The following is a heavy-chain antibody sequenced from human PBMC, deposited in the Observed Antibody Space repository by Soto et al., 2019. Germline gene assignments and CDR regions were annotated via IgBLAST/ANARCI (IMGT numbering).Heavy chain of an antibody. V-gene: IGHV4-34*01. CDR2: INHSGST. CDR1: GGSFSGYY. J-gene: IGHJ4*02. CDR3: ASAPVFDY. Sequence: PSETLSLTCAVYGGSFSGYYWSWIRQPPGKGLEWIGEINHSGSTNYNPSLKSRVTISVDTSKNQFSLKLSSVTAADTAVYYCASAPVFDYWGQGTLVTVSS.